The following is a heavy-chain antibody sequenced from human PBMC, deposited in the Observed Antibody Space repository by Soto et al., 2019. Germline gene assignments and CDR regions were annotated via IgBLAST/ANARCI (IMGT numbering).Heavy chain of an antibody. CDR3: ARHQSGSGNSKFDF. V-gene: IGHV5-10-1*01. Sequence: GESLKISCQAFEYSFRIYWISWVRQKPGGGLEWMGRVDPNDSFATYSPSFEGHVSISVDKSTNIVYLQWRSLRASDTATYYCARHQSGSGNSKFDFWGQGTPVTVS. J-gene: IGHJ4*02. CDR2: VDPNDSFA. CDR1: EYSFRIYW. D-gene: IGHD3-10*01.